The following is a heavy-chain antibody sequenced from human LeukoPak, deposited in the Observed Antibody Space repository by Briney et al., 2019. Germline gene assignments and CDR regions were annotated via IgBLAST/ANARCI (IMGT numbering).Heavy chain of an antibody. CDR3: ARHRPNSGPYAFAI. Sequence: GGSLRLSCTASGFSVSSSLMTWVRQAPGKGLEWVSLIYSGGTTYYSDSEKGRFTISRDISKNTLYLQMNYLRVEDTAVYYCARHRPNSGPYAFAIWGQGTVVTVSS. CDR1: GFSVSSSL. V-gene: IGHV3-53*05. D-gene: IGHD5-12*01. J-gene: IGHJ3*02. CDR2: IYSGGTT.